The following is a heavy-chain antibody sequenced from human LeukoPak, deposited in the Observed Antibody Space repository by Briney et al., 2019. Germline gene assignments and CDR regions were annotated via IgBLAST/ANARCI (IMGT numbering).Heavy chain of an antibody. CDR3: ARDQTYSGSGIYTYFDY. Sequence: SGTLSLTCAVSGGSLSSSNWWSWVRQPPGKGLEWIGEIYHSGSTNYNPSLKSRVTISVDKSKNQFSLKLTSVTAADTAVYYCARDQTYSGSGIYTYFDYWGQGILVTISS. D-gene: IGHD3-10*01. CDR1: GGSLSSSNW. J-gene: IGHJ4*02. CDR2: IYHSGST. V-gene: IGHV4-4*02.